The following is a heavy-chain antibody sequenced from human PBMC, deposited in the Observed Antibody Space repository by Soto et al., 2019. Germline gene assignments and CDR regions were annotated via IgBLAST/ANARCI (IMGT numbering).Heavy chain of an antibody. Sequence: EVKLVESGGGLAQPGGSLRLSCAASGFTFSGYWMHWVRQAPGKGLVWVSRIDRDGITTNYADSVKGRFTISRDNAKNTLYLQMNSLRDEDTAVYYCARPVGMGDYYYYGLEFWGQGTTVTVSS. CDR2: IDRDGITT. D-gene: IGHD2-21*01. V-gene: IGHV3-74*01. J-gene: IGHJ6*02. CDR3: ARPVGMGDYYYYGLEF. CDR1: GFTFSGYW.